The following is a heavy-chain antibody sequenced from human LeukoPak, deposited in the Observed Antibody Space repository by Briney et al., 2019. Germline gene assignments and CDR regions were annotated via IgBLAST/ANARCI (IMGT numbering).Heavy chain of an antibody. CDR1: GFTFSSYG. V-gene: IGHV3-33*01. J-gene: IGHJ6*04. CDR3: ARPYSSGWYFPLYYGMDV. D-gene: IGHD6-19*01. CDR2: IWYDGSNK. Sequence: GGSLRLSCAASGFTFSSYGMHWVRQAPGKGLEWVAVIWYDGSNKYYADSVKGRFTISRDNSKNTLYLQMNSLRAEDTAVYYCARPYSSGWYFPLYYGMDVWGKGTTVTVPS.